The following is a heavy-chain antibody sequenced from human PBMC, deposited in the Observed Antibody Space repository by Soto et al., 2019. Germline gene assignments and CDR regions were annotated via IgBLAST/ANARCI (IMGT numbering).Heavy chain of an antibody. D-gene: IGHD6-13*01. J-gene: IGHJ6*02. Sequence: QVQLVQSGAEVQKPGASVKVSCKASGYTFTSYYMHWVRQAPGQGLEWMGIINPSGGSTSYAQKFQGRASMTRDTSPSTVYMELSSLRSEDTAVYYCARTIAAAAWYYYYGMDFWGQGTTVTVSS. CDR1: GYTFTSYY. CDR3: ARTIAAAAWYYYYGMDF. V-gene: IGHV1-46*01. CDR2: INPSGGST.